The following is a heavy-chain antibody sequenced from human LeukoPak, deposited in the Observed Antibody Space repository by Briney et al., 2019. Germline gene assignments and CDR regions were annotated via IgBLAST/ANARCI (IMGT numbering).Heavy chain of an antibody. J-gene: IGHJ4*02. CDR3: ARASFNYYGSGSFFVTIDY. D-gene: IGHD3-10*01. V-gene: IGHV1-69*13. Sequence: SVTVSFTASGYTFTGYYMHWVRQAPGQGLEWTGGIIPIFGTANYAQKFQGRVTITADESTSTAYMELSSLRSEDTAVYYCARASFNYYGSGSFFVTIDYWGQGTLVTVSS. CDR1: GYTFTGYY. CDR2: IIPIFGTA.